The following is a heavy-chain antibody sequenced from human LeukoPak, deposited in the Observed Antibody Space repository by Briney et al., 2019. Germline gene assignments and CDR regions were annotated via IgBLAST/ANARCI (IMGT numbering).Heavy chain of an antibody. CDR1: GYTLTELS. J-gene: IGHJ4*02. CDR3: ATAQVGAMHIDY. V-gene: IGHV1-24*01. CDR2: FDPEDGET. Sequence: GASVKVSCKVSGYTLTELSMHWVRQAPGKGLEWMGGFDPEDGETIYAQKFQSRVTMTEDTSTDTAYMELSSLRSEDTAVYYCATAQVGAMHIDYWGQGTLVTVSS. D-gene: IGHD1-26*01.